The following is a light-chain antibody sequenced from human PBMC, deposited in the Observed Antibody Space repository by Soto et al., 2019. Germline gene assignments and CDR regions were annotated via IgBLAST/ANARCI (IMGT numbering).Light chain of an antibody. CDR3: MQSTQLPPT. CDR2: EVS. J-gene: IGKJ5*01. Sequence: DIVVTECPLCLPGTRGEPASISGRSRQSRLHSNGYSYLDSYPQKPGRSPQPLIYEVSTRGSAVPDRFSGSGSGTDFTLEISRVETDDVGIYYCMQSTQLPPTFGQGTRLEIK. CDR1: QSRLHSNGYSY. V-gene: IGKV2D-29*02.